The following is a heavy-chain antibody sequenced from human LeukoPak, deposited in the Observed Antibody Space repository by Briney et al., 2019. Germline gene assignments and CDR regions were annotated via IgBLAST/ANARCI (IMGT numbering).Heavy chain of an antibody. V-gene: IGHV3-7*01. CDR3: SLSGEAD. Sequence: GGSLRLSCAASEFNSRSGWMTWVRRAPGRGLEWVADIRRDGSQRYYVDSVKGRFTISRDDAKKIVFLQMNSLRAEDTAVYYCSLSGEADWGQGTLVTVSS. D-gene: IGHD3-3*01. J-gene: IGHJ4*02. CDR1: EFNSRSGW. CDR2: IRRDGSQR.